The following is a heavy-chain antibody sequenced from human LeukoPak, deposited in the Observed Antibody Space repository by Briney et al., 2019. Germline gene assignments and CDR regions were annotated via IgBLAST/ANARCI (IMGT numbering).Heavy chain of an antibody. CDR2: ISYDGSNK. J-gene: IGHJ4*02. CDR1: GFTFSSYA. D-gene: IGHD3-9*01. V-gene: IGHV3-30-3*01. CDR3: ARAGPNDILTGYLNY. Sequence: GGSLRLSCAAYGFTFSSYAMHWVRQAPGKGLEWVAVISYDGSNKYYADSVKGRFTISRDNSKNTLYLQMNSLRAEDTAVYYCARAGPNDILTGYLNYWGQGTLVTVSS.